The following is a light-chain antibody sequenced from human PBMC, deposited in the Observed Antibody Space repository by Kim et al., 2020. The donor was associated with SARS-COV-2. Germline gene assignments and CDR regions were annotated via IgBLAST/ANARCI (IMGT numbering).Light chain of an antibody. J-gene: IGLJ3*02. V-gene: IGLV3-25*03. CDR1: ALPKQY. CDR3: QSADSSGTLWL. CDR2: KDS. Sequence: SYELTQPPSVSVSPGQTARITCSGDALPKQYAYWYQQKPGQAPVLVIYKDSERPSGIPERFSGSSSGTTVTLTISGVQAEDEADYYCQSADSSGTLWLFG.